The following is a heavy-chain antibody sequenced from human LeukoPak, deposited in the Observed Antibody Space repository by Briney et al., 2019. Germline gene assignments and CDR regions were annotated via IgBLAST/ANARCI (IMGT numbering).Heavy chain of an antibody. V-gene: IGHV3-74*01. CDR2: IHSDGSST. CDR1: GFTFSNYW. J-gene: IGHJ3*02. CDR3: TRGYYPDSSDPIPFDI. Sequence: GGSLGLSCAASGFTFSNYWMHWVRQAPGKGLVWVSRIHSDGSSTSYADSVKGRFTISRDNAKSTVDLQMNSLRVEDTAMYYCTRGYYPDSSDPIPFDIWGQGTMVTVSS. D-gene: IGHD3-22*01.